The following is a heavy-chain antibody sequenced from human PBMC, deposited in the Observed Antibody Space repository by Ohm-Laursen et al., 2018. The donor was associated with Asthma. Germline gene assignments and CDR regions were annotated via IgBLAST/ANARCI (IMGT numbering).Heavy chain of an antibody. V-gene: IGHV3-21*01. Sequence: SLRLSCVASGFTFSSYSMNWVRQAPGKGLEWVSSISSSSSYIYYADSVKGRFTISRDNAKNSLYLQMNSLRAEDTAVYYCARDSVYSGSYYVFDYWGQGTLVTVSS. CDR1: GFTFSSYS. CDR2: ISSSSSYI. D-gene: IGHD1-26*01. J-gene: IGHJ4*02. CDR3: ARDSVYSGSYYVFDY.